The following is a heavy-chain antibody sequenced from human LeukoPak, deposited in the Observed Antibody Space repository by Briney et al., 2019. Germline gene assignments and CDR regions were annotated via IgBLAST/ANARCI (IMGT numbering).Heavy chain of an antibody. CDR1: GDSISNHY. CDR2: IYYSGST. CDR3: ARVRADMAARPFDC. V-gene: IGHV4-59*11. Sequence: PSETLSLTCTVSGDSISNHYWIWIRQPPGKGVEWIGFIYYSGSTNYNPSLKSRVTISVDTSKNQFSLKLSSVTAADTAVYYCARVRADMAARPFDCWGQGTLVTVSS. J-gene: IGHJ4*02. D-gene: IGHD6-6*01.